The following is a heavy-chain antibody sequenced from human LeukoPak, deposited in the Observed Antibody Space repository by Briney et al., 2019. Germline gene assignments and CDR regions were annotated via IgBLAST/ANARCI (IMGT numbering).Heavy chain of an antibody. CDR2: IYYSGST. CDR3: ASLIENTVTGKKVDY. V-gene: IGHV4-34*01. CDR1: GGSFSGYY. J-gene: IGHJ4*02. Sequence: SETLSLTCAVYGGSFSGYYWGWIRQPPGKGLEWIGSIYYSGSTYYNPSLKSRVTISVDTSKNQFSLKLSSVTAADTAVYYCASLIENTVTGKKVDYWGQGTLVTVSS. D-gene: IGHD4-17*01.